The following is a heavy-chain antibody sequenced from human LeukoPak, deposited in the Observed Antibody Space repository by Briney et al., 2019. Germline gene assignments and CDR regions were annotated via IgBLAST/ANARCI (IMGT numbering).Heavy chain of an antibody. CDR1: GFTVSSNY. V-gene: IGHV3-66*02. D-gene: IGHD6-13*01. Sequence: GSLRLSCAASGFTVSSNYMSWVRQAPGKGLEWVSVIYSGGSTYYADSVKGRFTISRDNSKNTLCLQMNSLRTEDTAVYYCVCSISEDAFDIWGQGTMVTVSS. J-gene: IGHJ3*02. CDR2: IYSGGST. CDR3: VCSISEDAFDI.